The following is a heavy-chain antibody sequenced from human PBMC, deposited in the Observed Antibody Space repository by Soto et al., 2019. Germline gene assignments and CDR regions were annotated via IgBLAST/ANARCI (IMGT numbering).Heavy chain of an antibody. V-gene: IGHV1-18*01. CDR2: ISAYNGNT. Sequence: QVQLVQSGAEVKKPGASVKVSCKASGYTFTSYGISWVRQAPGQGLEGMGWISAYNGNTNYAQKLQGRVTMTTDTSTSTAYMELRSLRSDDTAVYYCARDYYDFWSGYPGGWFDPWGQGTLVTVSS. CDR1: GYTFTSYG. J-gene: IGHJ5*02. CDR3: ARDYYDFWSGYPGGWFDP. D-gene: IGHD3-3*01.